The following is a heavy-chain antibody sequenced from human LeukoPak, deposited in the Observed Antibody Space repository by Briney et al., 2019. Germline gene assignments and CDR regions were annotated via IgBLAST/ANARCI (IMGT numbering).Heavy chain of an antibody. CDR1: GLRFTNHA. V-gene: IGHV3-23*01. J-gene: IGHJ4*02. D-gene: IGHD4-17*01. CDR2: ISGSGGST. Sequence: GGSLRLSCAASGLRFTNHAMSWVRRAPGKGLECVSVISGSGGSTNYADSVKGRFTISRDNSKNTLYLQMKSLRAEDTATYYCAKGHSDYGTGFDLWGQGTLVTVSS. CDR3: AKGHSDYGTGFDL.